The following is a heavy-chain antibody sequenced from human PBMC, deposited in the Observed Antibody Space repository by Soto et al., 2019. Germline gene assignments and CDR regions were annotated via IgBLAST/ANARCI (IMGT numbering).Heavy chain of an antibody. CDR1: GYPFDMYG. V-gene: IGHV1-18*01. J-gene: IGHJ5*02. CDR2: ISAYNGQT. D-gene: IGHD3-3*01. CDR3: ARDPHEFWSSYFFDP. Sequence: GASVKVSCKASGYPFDMYGINWVRQAPGQRLEWMGWISAYNGQTDYAQNFQGRVTMATDTSTNTAYMELGNLRSDDTAVYYCARDPHEFWSSYFFDPWGPGTLVTVSS.